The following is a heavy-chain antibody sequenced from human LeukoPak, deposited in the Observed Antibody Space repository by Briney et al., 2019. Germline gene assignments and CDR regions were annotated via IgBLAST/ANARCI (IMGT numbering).Heavy chain of an antibody. CDR1: GGSISSGDYY. CDR2: IYYSGST. Sequence: SETLSLTCTVSGGSISSGDYYWSWIRQPPGKGLEWIGYIYYSGSTYYNPSLKSRVTISVDTSKNQFSLKLSSVTAADTAVYNCARLAGNWFDPWGQGTLVTVSS. CDR3: ARLAGNWFDP. J-gene: IGHJ5*02. V-gene: IGHV4-30-4*08.